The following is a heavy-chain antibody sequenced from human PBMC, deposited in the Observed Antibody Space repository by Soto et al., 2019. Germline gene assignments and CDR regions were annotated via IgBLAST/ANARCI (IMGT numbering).Heavy chain of an antibody. CDR2: VSHTGRT. J-gene: IGHJ4*02. Sequence: QVQLQESGPGLVKPSETLSLTCTVSGGSFKRGSYSWSWIRQPPGKGLEWIGYVSHTGRTSYNPSLKRRFSISMDTSTNQFSLNLDSVTAADTAVYFCSRDFAYVDSWGQGTLVTVSS. CDR1: GGSFKRGSYS. V-gene: IGHV4-61*01. D-gene: IGHD3-3*01. CDR3: SRDFAYVDS.